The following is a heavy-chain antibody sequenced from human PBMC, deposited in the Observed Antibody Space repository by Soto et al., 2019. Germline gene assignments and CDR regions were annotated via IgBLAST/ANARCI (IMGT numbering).Heavy chain of an antibody. J-gene: IGHJ6*02. CDR3: ARVMSSVTDRMDV. D-gene: IGHD3-22*01. V-gene: IGHV1-69*13. CDR2: IIPIFGTT. Sequence: GASVKVSCKASGGTFTYPLSWGLQAPGQGLEWMGGIIPIFGTTNYAQKFQGRGTITADESTQTAYLALSTMRCEDTAVYCCARVMSSVTDRMDVWGQGTSVTVPS. CDR1: GGTFTYP.